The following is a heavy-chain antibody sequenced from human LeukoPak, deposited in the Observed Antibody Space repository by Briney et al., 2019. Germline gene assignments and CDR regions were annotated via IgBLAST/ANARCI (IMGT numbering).Heavy chain of an antibody. CDR2: IIPMFGTV. D-gene: IGHD1-26*01. V-gene: IGHV1-69*13. J-gene: IGHJ4*02. CDR1: GGTFSSYA. Sequence: ASVKVSCRASGGTFSSYAINWVRQAPGQGLECMGGIIPMFGTVKYAQEFQGRVTITADESTSTAYMELSSLRSEDTAVYYCARSESYYEFDYWGQGTLVTVSS. CDR3: ARSESYYEFDY.